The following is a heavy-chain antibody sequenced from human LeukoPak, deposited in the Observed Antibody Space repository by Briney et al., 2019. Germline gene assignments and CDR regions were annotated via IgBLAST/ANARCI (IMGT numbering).Heavy chain of an antibody. CDR1: GFTFSSYA. CDR3: AKDDYYYDRSGYSGWFDP. CDR2: ISGSGGST. V-gene: IGHV3-23*01. J-gene: IGHJ5*02. Sequence: PGGSLRLSCAASGFTFSSYAMSWVRQAPGKGLEWVSAISGSGGSTYYADSVKGRFTISRDNSKNTLYLQMNSLRAEDTAVYYCAKDDYYYDRSGYSGWFDPWGQGTMVTVSS. D-gene: IGHD3-22*01.